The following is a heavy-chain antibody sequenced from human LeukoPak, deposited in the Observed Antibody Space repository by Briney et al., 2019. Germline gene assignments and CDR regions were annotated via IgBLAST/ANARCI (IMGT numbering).Heavy chain of an antibody. CDR3: AKGGYYYGYYDY. CDR2: ISGSGGST. V-gene: IGHV3-23*01. D-gene: IGHD3-10*01. Sequence: GGSLRLSCTASGFTFSNYWMTWVRQAPGKGLEWVSAISGSGGSTYYADSVKGRFTISRDNSKNTLYLQMNSLRAEDTAVYYCAKGGYYYGYYDYWGQGTLVTVSS. CDR1: GFTFSNYW. J-gene: IGHJ4*02.